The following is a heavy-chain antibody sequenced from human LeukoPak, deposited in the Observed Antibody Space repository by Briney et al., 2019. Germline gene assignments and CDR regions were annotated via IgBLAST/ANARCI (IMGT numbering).Heavy chain of an antibody. CDR1: GFTFSNYW. CDR2: INSDGSST. J-gene: IGHJ4*02. D-gene: IGHD2-2*01. Sequence: GGSLRLSCAVSGFTFSNYWMHWVRQAPGRGLVWVSRINSDGSSTSYADSVKGRFTISRDNAKNTLDLQMNSLRAEDTAVYYCARLSCSSTSCSTYDYWGQGTLVTVSS. CDR3: ARLSCSSTSCSTYDY. V-gene: IGHV3-74*01.